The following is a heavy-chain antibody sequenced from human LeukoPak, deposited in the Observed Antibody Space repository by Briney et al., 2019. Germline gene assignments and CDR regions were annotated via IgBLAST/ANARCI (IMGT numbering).Heavy chain of an antibody. CDR3: ARVGIISEPTATFYFDY. Sequence: SETLSLTCTVSGGSLSSGSSYWSWIRQHLGKGLEWIGYIFYTGSTYYNPSLNSRINISVVTSKNQFSLQLSSVTAADTAVYYCARVGIISEPTATFYFDYWGQGTLVTVSS. V-gene: IGHV4-31*03. CDR2: IFYTGST. J-gene: IGHJ4*02. D-gene: IGHD1-1*01. CDR1: GGSLSSGSSY.